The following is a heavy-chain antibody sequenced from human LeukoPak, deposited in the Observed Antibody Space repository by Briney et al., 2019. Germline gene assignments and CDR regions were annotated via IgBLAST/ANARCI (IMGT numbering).Heavy chain of an antibody. CDR2: IYYSGST. Sequence: LRLSCAASGFTVSSNYMSWVRQPPGKGLEWIGYIYYSGSTYYNPSLKSRVTISVDTSKNQFSLKLSSVTAADTAVYYCARGDFNYYFDYWGQGTLVTVSS. CDR1: GFTVSSNY. J-gene: IGHJ4*02. D-gene: IGHD3-9*01. CDR3: ARGDFNYYFDY. V-gene: IGHV4-30-4*08.